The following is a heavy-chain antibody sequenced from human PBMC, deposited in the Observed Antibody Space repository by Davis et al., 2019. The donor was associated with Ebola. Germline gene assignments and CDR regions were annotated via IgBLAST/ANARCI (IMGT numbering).Heavy chain of an antibody. Sequence: GESLKISCAASGFTFDDYAMHWVRQAPGKGLEWVSLISGDGGSTYYADSVKGRFTISRDNSKNSLYLQMNSLRTEDTALYYCAKTSTALYYYYGMDVWGQGTTVTVSS. V-gene: IGHV3-43*02. D-gene: IGHD5-18*01. CDR1: GFTFDDYA. CDR3: AKTSTALYYYYGMDV. CDR2: ISGDGGST. J-gene: IGHJ6*02.